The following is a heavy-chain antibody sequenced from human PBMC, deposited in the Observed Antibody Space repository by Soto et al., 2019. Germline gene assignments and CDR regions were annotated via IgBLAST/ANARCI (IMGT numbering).Heavy chain of an antibody. J-gene: IGHJ3*02. CDR1: GYTFTGYY. D-gene: IGHD4-17*01. CDR3: ARPGYGDYDDAFDI. CDR2: INPNSGGT. V-gene: IGHV1-2*04. Sequence: GASVKVSCKASGYTFTGYYMHWVRQAPGQGLEWMGWINPNSGGTNYAQKFQGWVTMTRDTSISTAYMELSSLRSEDTAVYYCARPGYGDYDDAFDIWGQGTMVTVSS.